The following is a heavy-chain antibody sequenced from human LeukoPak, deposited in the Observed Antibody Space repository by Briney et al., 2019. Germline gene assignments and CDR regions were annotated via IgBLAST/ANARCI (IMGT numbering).Heavy chain of an antibody. CDR3: ATSAYCGGDCYPDWYFDL. CDR2: FDPEDGET. V-gene: IGHV1-24*01. CDR1: GYTLTELS. J-gene: IGHJ2*01. D-gene: IGHD2-21*02. Sequence: ASVKVSCKXSGYTLTELSMHWVRQAPGKGLEWMGGFDPEDGETIYAQKFQGRVTMTEDTSTDTAYMELSSLRSEDTAVYYCATSAYCGGDCYPDWYFDLWGRGTLVTVSS.